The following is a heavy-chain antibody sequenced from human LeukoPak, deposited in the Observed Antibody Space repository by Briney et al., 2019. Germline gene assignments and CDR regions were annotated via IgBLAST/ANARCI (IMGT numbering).Heavy chain of an antibody. J-gene: IGHJ4*02. D-gene: IGHD6-19*01. V-gene: IGHV6-1*01. CDR3: ARAVAGKLDY. Sequence: SQTLSLTCAISGDSVSSNSIGWTWIRQSPSRGLEWLGRTYYRSKWYNDYAVSVKSRITINPDTSKNLVSLQLNSVTPEDTAVYYCARAVAGKLDYWGQGTLVTVSS. CDR1: GDSVSSNSIG. CDR2: TYYRSKWYN.